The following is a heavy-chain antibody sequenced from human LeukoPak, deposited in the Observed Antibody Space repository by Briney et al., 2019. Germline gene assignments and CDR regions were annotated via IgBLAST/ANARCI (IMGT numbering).Heavy chain of an antibody. Sequence: ASVKVSCKASGYTFTGYYMHWVRQAPGQGLEWMGWINPNSGGTNYARKFQGRVTMTRDTSISTAYMELSRLRSDDTAVYYCARFRTIFGVFDYWGQGTLVTVSS. CDR3: ARFRTIFGVFDY. CDR1: GYTFTGYY. D-gene: IGHD3-3*01. V-gene: IGHV1-2*02. J-gene: IGHJ4*02. CDR2: INPNSGGT.